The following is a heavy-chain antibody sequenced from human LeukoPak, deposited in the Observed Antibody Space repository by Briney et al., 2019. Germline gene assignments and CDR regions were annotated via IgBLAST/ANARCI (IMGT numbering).Heavy chain of an antibody. CDR1: GFTFSSYA. J-gene: IGHJ4*02. V-gene: IGHV3-23*01. Sequence: GGSLRLSCAASGFTFSSYAMSWVRQAPGKGLERVSIISGTGGTTYYADSVKGRFTISRDNSKNTLYLQMNSLRAEDTAVYYCAKRSDATFDFDYWGQGTLVTVSS. D-gene: IGHD3-16*01. CDR2: ISGTGGTT. CDR3: AKRSDATFDFDY.